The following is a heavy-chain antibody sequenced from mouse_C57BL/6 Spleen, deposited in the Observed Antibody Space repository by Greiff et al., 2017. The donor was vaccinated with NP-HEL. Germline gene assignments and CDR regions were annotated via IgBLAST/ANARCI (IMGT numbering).Heavy chain of an antibody. CDR1: GFTFSSYT. CDR3: ARHNYDYDLYWYFDV. Sequence: EVQVVESGGGLVKPGGSLKLSCAASGFTFSSYTMSWVRQTPEKRLEWVATISGGGGNTYYPDSVKGRFTISRDNAKNTLYLQMSSLRSEDTALYYCARHNYDYDLYWYFDVWGTGTTVTVSS. CDR2: ISGGGGNT. J-gene: IGHJ1*03. V-gene: IGHV5-9*01. D-gene: IGHD2-4*01.